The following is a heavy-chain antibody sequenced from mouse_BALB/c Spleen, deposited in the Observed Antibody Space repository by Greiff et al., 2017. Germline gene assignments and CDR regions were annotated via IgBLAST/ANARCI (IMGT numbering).Heavy chain of an antibody. V-gene: IGHV1S81*02. Sequence: QVQLQQPGAELVKPGASMKLSCKASGYTFTSYWMHWVKQRPGQGLEWIGEINPSNGRTNYNEKFKSKATLTVDKSSSTAYMQLSSLTSEDSAVYYCARGRIYYDYDEAYWGQGTLVTVSA. D-gene: IGHD2-4*01. J-gene: IGHJ3*01. CDR3: ARGRIYYDYDEAY. CDR1: GYTFTSYW. CDR2: INPSNGRT.